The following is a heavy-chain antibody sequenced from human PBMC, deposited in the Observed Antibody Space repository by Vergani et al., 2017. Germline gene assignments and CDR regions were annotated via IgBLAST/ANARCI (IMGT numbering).Heavy chain of an antibody. CDR1: GYSFTSYW. D-gene: IGHD2-15*01. V-gene: IGHV5-51*01. J-gene: IGHJ6*02. Sequence: EVQLVQSGAEVKKPGESLKISCKGSGYSFTSYWIGWVRQMPGKGLEWMRIIYPGDSVTRYSPSFQGQVTISADKSISTAYLQWSSLKASDTAMYYCAXHRGWGLVVLAATPWYYYYGMDVWGQGTTVTVSS. CDR3: AXHRGWGLVVLAATPWYYYYGMDV. CDR2: IYPGDSVT.